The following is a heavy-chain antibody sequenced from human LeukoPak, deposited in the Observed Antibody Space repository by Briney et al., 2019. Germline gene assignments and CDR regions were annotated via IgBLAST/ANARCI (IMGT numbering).Heavy chain of an antibody. CDR1: GFTFSSYG. J-gene: IGHJ6*03. Sequence: GGSLRLSCAASGFTFSSYGMHWVRQAPGKGLEGVAVIWYGGSNKYYADSVKGRFTISRDNSKNTLYLQMNSLRAEDTAVYYCAKNWAAAGRPTYYYMDVWGKGTTVTVSS. D-gene: IGHD6-13*01. CDR3: AKNWAAAGRPTYYYMDV. CDR2: IWYGGSNK. V-gene: IGHV3-30*02.